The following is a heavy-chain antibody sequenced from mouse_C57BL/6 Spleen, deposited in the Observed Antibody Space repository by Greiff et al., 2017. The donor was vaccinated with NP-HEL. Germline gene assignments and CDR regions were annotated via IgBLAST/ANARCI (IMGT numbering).Heavy chain of an antibody. Sequence: EVKVVASGEGLVKPGGSLKLSCAASGFTFSSYALSWVRPTPEQRLEWVAYISSGGAYIYYADTVKGRFTISRDNARNTLYLQMSSLKSEDTAMYYCTRDEEGAQAWFAYWGQGTLVTVSA. D-gene: IGHD3-2*02. V-gene: IGHV5-9-1*02. CDR1: GFTFSSYA. J-gene: IGHJ3*01. CDR2: ISSGGAYI. CDR3: TRDEEGAQAWFAY.